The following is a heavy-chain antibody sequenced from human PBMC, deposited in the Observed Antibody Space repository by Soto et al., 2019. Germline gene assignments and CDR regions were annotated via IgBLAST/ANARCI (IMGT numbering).Heavy chain of an antibody. J-gene: IGHJ4*02. CDR3: ADSWLPTSY. CDR2: ISHDGRTT. V-gene: IGHV3-74*01. Sequence: TGGSLRLSCAASGFSFSHYWMHWVRQAPGKGLVWVSRISHDGRTTTYADSVKGRFTISRDNAKSTLYLQMNSLTVEDGAVYYCADSWLPTSYWGPGTLVTVSS. D-gene: IGHD3-10*01. CDR1: GFSFSHYW.